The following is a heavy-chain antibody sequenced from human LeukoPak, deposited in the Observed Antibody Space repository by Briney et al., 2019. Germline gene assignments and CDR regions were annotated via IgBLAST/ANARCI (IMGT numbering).Heavy chain of an antibody. Sequence: SETLSLTCTVSGGSISSSSYYWGWIRQPPGKGLEWIGSIYYSGSTYYNPSLKSRVTISVDTSKNQSSLKLSSVTAADTAVYYCARLGYCSGGSCYQYYFDYWGQGTLVTVSS. D-gene: IGHD2-15*01. J-gene: IGHJ4*02. CDR2: IYYSGST. CDR1: GGSISSSSYY. V-gene: IGHV4-39*01. CDR3: ARLGYCSGGSCYQYYFDY.